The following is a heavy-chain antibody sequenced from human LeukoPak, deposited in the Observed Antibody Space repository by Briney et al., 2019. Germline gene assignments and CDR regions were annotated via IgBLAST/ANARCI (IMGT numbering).Heavy chain of an antibody. CDR2: INHSGST. J-gene: IGHJ3*02. D-gene: IGHD3-22*01. V-gene: IGHV4-39*07. CDR3: ARARVVVVTDAFDI. CDR1: GGSISSSTYY. Sequence: SETLSLTCTVSGGSISSSTYYWGWIRQPPGKGLEWIGEINHSGSTNYNPSLKSRVTISVDTSKNQFSLKLSSVTAADTAVYYCARARVVVVTDAFDIWGQGTMVTVSS.